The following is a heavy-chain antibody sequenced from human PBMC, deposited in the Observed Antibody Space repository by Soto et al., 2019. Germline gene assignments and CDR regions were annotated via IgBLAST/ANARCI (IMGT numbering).Heavy chain of an antibody. V-gene: IGHV4-61*01. CDR2: IYYSGST. D-gene: IGHD5-18*01. J-gene: IGHJ5*02. CDR3: ARDRVGYGYGNANNWFDP. Sequence: QVQLQESGPGLVKPSETLSLTCTVSGGSVSSGSYYWSWIRHPPGKGLEWIGYIYYSGSTNYNPSLKSRVTISVDTSKNECSLKLSSVTAADTAVYYCARDRVGYGYGNANNWFDPWGQGTLVTVSS. CDR1: GGSVSSGSYY.